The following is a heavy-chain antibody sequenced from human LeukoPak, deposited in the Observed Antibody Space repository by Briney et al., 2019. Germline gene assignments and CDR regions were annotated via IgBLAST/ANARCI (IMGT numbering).Heavy chain of an antibody. CDR1: GYTFTSYY. CDR2: INPSGGST. CDR3: ARETETTGGSWFDP. Sequence: ASVTVSCKASGYTFTSYYMHWVRQAPGQGLEWMGIINPSGGSTSYAQKFQGRVTITRDTSTSTVYMELSSPRSEDTAVYYCARETETTGGSWFDPWGQGTLVTVSS. V-gene: IGHV1-46*01. D-gene: IGHD1-7*01. J-gene: IGHJ5*02.